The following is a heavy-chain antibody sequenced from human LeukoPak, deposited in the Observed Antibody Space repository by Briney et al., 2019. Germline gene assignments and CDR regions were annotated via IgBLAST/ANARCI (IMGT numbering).Heavy chain of an antibody. J-gene: IGHJ6*03. D-gene: IGHD7-27*01. V-gene: IGHV3-73*01. CDR3: TSPGDRVDYYYMDV. CDR2: IRSKANSYAT. Sequence: GGSLRLSCAASGFSFSGSAMHWVRQASGKGLEWVGQIRSKANSYATVYAASVKGRFTISRDDSKNTAYLQMNSLKTEDTAVYYCTSPGDRVDYYYMDVWGKGTTVTVSS. CDR1: GFSFSGSA.